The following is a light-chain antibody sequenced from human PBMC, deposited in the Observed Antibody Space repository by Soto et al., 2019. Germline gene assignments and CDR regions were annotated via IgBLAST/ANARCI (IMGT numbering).Light chain of an antibody. CDR2: DVS. V-gene: IGLV2-14*01. CDR1: SSDVGGYNY. CDR3: SSYTSSSTRD. Sequence: QSALTQPASVSGSPGQSITISCTGTSSDVGGYNYVSWYQQHPGKAPKLMIYDVSNRPSGVSNRFSGSKSCNTASLTISGLQAEDEADYDCSSYTSSSTRDFGTGTKVTVL. J-gene: IGLJ1*01.